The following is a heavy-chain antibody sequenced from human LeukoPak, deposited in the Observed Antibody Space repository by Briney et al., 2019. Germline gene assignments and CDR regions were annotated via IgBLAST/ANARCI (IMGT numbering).Heavy chain of an antibody. D-gene: IGHD3-10*01. CDR1: GFTFSSYA. CDR2: ISYDGSNK. Sequence: GGSLRLSCAASGFTFSSYAMHWVRQAPGKGLEWEAVISYDGSNKYYADSVKGRFTISRDNSKNTLYLQVNSLRAEDTAVYYCAREVEITMVRGPNGAFDIWGQGTMVTVSS. J-gene: IGHJ3*02. V-gene: IGHV3-30-3*01. CDR3: AREVEITMVRGPNGAFDI.